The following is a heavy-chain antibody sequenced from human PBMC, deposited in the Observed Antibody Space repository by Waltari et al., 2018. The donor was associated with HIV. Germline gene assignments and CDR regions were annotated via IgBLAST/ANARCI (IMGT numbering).Heavy chain of an antibody. D-gene: IGHD3-10*01. V-gene: IGHV1-18*01. Sequence: QVQLVQSGAELKKPGASVKVSCKASGSTFTSYGIRWVRQAPGQGLEWMGWISGYNGNTKYAQKFQGRVTMTTDTSTSTAYMELRSLRSDDTAVYYCARVLSYGSGSYFVYWGQGTLVTISS. J-gene: IGHJ4*02. CDR1: GSTFTSYG. CDR2: ISGYNGNT. CDR3: ARVLSYGSGSYFVY.